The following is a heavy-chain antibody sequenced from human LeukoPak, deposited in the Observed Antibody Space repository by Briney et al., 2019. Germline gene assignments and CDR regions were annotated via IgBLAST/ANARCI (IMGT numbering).Heavy chain of an antibody. J-gene: IGHJ4*02. CDR2: ISGSGGST. Sequence: PGGSLRLSCAASGFTFSSYAMSWLRRAPGTGLEWVSAISGSGGSTYYADSVKGRFTISRDNTKNTLYLQMNSLRAEDTAVYYCAKGGVLLWFGGNDYWGQGTLVTVSS. CDR3: AKGGVLLWFGGNDY. D-gene: IGHD3-10*01. CDR1: GFTFSSYA. V-gene: IGHV3-23*01.